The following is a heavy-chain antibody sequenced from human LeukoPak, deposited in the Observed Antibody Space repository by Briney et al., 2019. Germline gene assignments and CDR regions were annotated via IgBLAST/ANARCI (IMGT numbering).Heavy chain of an antibody. Sequence: PGGSLRLSCAASGFTFSGSAMHWVRQASGKGLEWVGRIRSKANSYATAYAASVKGRFTISRDDSKNTAYLQMNSLKTEDTAVYYCTTTYYYDSSGRLIFDYWGQGTLVTVSS. CDR1: GFTFSGSA. J-gene: IGHJ4*02. V-gene: IGHV3-73*01. CDR2: IRSKANSYAT. CDR3: TTTYYYDSSGRLIFDY. D-gene: IGHD3-22*01.